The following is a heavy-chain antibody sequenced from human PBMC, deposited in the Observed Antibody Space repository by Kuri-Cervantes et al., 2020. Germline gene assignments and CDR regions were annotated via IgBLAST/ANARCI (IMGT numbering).Heavy chain of an antibody. D-gene: IGHD3-9*01. J-gene: IGHJ4*02. CDR2: IYWDDDK. V-gene: IGHV2-5*02. Sequence: GPTLVKPAHTLTLTSTLSGFSLSTSGVGVGWIRRPPGKALEWLALIYWDDDKRYSPSLKSRLTITKDTSKNQVVLTMTNMDPVDTATYYCAHLYYDIFTGYYTSFDYWGQGTLVTVSS. CDR1: GFSLSTSGVG. CDR3: AHLYYDIFTGYYTSFDY.